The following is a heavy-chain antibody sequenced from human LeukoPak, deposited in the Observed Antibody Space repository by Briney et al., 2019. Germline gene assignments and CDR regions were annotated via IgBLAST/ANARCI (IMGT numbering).Heavy chain of an antibody. Sequence: SQTLSLTCTVSGGSISSGGYSWSWIRQPPGKGLEWIGYIYHSGSTYYNPPLKSRVTISVDRSKNQFSLKLSSVTAADTAVYYCARDSHYYGSGVWDYWGQGTLVTVSS. V-gene: IGHV4-30-2*01. CDR1: GGSISSGGYS. CDR2: IYHSGST. D-gene: IGHD3-10*01. CDR3: ARDSHYYGSGVWDY. J-gene: IGHJ4*02.